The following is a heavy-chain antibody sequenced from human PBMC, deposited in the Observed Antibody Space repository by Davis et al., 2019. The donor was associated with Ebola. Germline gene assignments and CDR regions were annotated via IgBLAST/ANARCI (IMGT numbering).Heavy chain of an antibody. V-gene: IGHV3-30-3*01. Sequence: GGSLRLSCAASGFTFSSYAMHWVRQAPGKGLEWVAVISYDGSNKYYADSVKGRFTISRDNSKNTLYLQMNSLRAEDTAVYYCTRDLYRSGDVAFDIWGQGTMVTVSS. J-gene: IGHJ3*02. CDR3: TRDLYRSGDVAFDI. CDR2: ISYDGSNK. CDR1: GFTFSSYA. D-gene: IGHD3-10*01.